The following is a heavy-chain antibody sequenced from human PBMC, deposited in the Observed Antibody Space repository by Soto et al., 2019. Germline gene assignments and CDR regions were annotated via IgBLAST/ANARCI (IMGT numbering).Heavy chain of an antibody. D-gene: IGHD1-26*01. V-gene: IGHV6-1*01. J-gene: IGHJ5*01. CDR3: VRLIGNSWLDF. CDR2: TYYRSKWYN. CDR1: GHSVSSSSVT. Sequence: QVQLQQSEPGLVKPSQTLSLTCAISGHSVSSSSVTWNWIRQSPSRGLEWLGRTYYRSKWYNDYAESVKSRITITPDTSKNQFSLHLNSVTPEDTAVYYCVRLIGNSWLDFWGQGTLVTVSS.